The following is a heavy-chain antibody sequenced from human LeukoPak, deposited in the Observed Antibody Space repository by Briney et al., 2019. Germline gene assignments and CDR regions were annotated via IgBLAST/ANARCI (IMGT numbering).Heavy chain of an antibody. CDR3: AGLYSGSYYQYFQH. Sequence: SETLSLTCAVYGGSFSGYYWSWIRQPPGKGLEWIGEINHSGSTNYNPSLKSRVTISVDTSKNQFSLKLSSVTAADTAVYYCAGLYSGSYYQYFQHWGQGTLVTVSS. CDR1: GGSFSGYY. CDR2: INHSGST. D-gene: IGHD1-26*01. V-gene: IGHV4-34*01. J-gene: IGHJ1*01.